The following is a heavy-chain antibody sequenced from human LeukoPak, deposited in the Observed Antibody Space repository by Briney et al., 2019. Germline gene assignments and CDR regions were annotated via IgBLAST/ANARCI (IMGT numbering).Heavy chain of an antibody. CDR1: GFTFSNAW. V-gene: IGHV3-15*01. CDR3: TTDQAYMDPSDDAFDI. CDR2: IKSKTDGGTT. D-gene: IGHD1-14*01. Sequence: PGGSLRLSCAASGFTFSNAWMSWVRQAPGKGLEWVGRIKSKTDGGTTDYAAPVKGRFTISRDDSKNTLYLQMNSLKTEDTAVYYCTTDQAYMDPSDDAFDIWGQGTMVTVSS. J-gene: IGHJ3*02.